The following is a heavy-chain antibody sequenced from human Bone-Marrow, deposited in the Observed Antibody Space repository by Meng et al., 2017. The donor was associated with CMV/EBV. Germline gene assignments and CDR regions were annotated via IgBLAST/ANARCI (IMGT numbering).Heavy chain of an antibody. D-gene: IGHD6-19*01. CDR1: GGTFSSYA. V-gene: IGHV1-69*10. CDR2: IIPILGIA. CDR3: ARDGEQWLVGGRTYYYYGMDV. J-gene: IGHJ6*02. Sequence: GGSLRLSCKASGGTFSSYAISWVRQAPGQGLEWMGGIIPILGIANYAQKFQGRVTITADKSTSTAYMELSSLRSEDTAVYYCARDGEQWLVGGRTYYYYGMDVWGQGTTVTVSS.